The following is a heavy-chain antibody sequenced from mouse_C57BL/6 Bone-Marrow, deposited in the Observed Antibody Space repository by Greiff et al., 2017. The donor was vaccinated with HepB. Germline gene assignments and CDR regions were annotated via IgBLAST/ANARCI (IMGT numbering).Heavy chain of an antibody. D-gene: IGHD1-1*01. Sequence: EVQLQQSGPELVKPGASVKIPCKASGYTFTDYNMDWVKQSHGKSLEWIGDINPNNGGTIYNQKFKGKATLTVDKSSSTAYMELRSLTSEDTAVYYCARSADGSSYKDYYAMDYWGQGTSVTVSS. CDR2: INPNNGGT. V-gene: IGHV1-18*01. J-gene: IGHJ4*01. CDR1: GYTFTDYN. CDR3: ARSADGSSYKDYYAMDY.